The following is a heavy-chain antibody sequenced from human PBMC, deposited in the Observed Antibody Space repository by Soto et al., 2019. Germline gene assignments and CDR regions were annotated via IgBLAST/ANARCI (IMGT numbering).Heavy chain of an antibody. J-gene: IGHJ6*02. Sequence: HPGWSLRLSSTASGFAFMTYGMNWVRQAPGKGLEGGGNINDRGSNTVYADSVKGRFTISRDNSRNTLTLQMNTLRADDTAIYYCAKAAASAGSTGYYAMDVWGQGTTVTVSS. V-gene: IGHV3-23*01. CDR3: AKAAASAGSTGYYAMDV. D-gene: IGHD6-13*01. CDR1: GFAFMTYG. CDR2: INDRGSNT.